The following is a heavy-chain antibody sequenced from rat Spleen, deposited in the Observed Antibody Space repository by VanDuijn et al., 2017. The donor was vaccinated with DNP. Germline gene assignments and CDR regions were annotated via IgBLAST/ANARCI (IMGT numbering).Heavy chain of an antibody. CDR3: ARWDSTGITTGFAY. Sequence: EVQLVESGGDLVQPGRSLKLSCAASGFTFSDYYMAWVRQAPTKGLEWVAYITYDGGNTYYRDSVKGRFTISRDNAKSTLYLQMNSLRSEDMATYYCARWDSTGITTGFAYWGQGTLVTVSS. CDR2: ITYDGGNT. D-gene: IGHD1-9*01. J-gene: IGHJ3*01. V-gene: IGHV5-22*01. CDR1: GFTFSDYY.